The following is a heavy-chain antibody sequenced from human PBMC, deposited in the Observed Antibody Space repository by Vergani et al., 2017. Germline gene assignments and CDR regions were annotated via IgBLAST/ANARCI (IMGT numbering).Heavy chain of an antibody. V-gene: IGHV3-74*02. J-gene: IGHJ6*03. CDR2: INSDGSST. CDR1: GFTFSSYG. Sequence: VQLVESGGGVVQPGRSLRLSCAASGFTFSSYGMHWVRQAPGKGLEWVSRINSDGSSTSYADSVKGRFTISRDNAKNTLYLQMNSLRAEDTAVYYCARPRRPNYYYYYMDVWGKGTTVTVSS. CDR3: ARPRRPNYYYYYMDV.